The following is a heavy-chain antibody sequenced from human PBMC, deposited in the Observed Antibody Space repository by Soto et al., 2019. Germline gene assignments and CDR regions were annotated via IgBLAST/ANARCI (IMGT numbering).Heavy chain of an antibody. D-gene: IGHD6-13*01. Sequence: ESGGDLVQPGGSLRLSCAASGFTFSSHEMGWVRQAPGKGLEWVSYISSSGTSIYYTASVKGRFTSSRDNARNSLYLQMNSLRVEDTAVYYCGRYSSTWYVAFDIWGQGTMVTVSS. CDR1: GFTFSSHE. V-gene: IGHV3-48*03. CDR3: GRYSSTWYVAFDI. CDR2: ISSSGTSI. J-gene: IGHJ3*02.